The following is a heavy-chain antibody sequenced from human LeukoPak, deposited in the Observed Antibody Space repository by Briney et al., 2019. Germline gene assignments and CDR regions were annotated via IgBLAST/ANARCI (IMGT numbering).Heavy chain of an antibody. CDR3: ARNPRTTRYYDFWSGYY. CDR2: IYYSGST. Sequence: SETLSLTCTVSGGSISSSSYYWGWIRQPPGKGLEWIGSIYYSGSTYYNPSLKSRVTISVDTSKNQFSLKLSSVTAADTAVYYCARNPRTTRYYDFWSGYYWGQGTLVTVSS. CDR1: GGSISSSSYY. V-gene: IGHV4-39*01. D-gene: IGHD3-3*01. J-gene: IGHJ4*02.